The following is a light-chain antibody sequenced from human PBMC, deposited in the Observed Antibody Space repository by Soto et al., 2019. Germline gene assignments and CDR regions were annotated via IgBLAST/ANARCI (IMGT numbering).Light chain of an antibody. Sequence: AIQMTQSPSSLSASVGDRVTITCRASQGIRDDLGWYQQKPGKAPKLMIYAASSLQSGVPSRFSGSGSGTDFTLTISSLQPEDFATYYCLHDYNYPLTFGGGTKVEIK. CDR3: LHDYNYPLT. CDR2: AAS. J-gene: IGKJ4*01. V-gene: IGKV1-6*01. CDR1: QGIRDD.